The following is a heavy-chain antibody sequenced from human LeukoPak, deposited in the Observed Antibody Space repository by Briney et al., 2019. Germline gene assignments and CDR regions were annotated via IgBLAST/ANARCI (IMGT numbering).Heavy chain of an antibody. J-gene: IGHJ4*02. D-gene: IGHD6-19*01. CDR2: IKHDGSGP. CDR1: GFTFSNYW. V-gene: IGHV3-7*01. Sequence: GGSLRLSCAVSGFTFSNYWMTWVRQAPGKGLEWVANIKHDGSGPSYLDSVRGRFTISRDNARNSLSLQMTSLRAEDTAVYYRARAREITVSGTDYFDYWGQGTLVTVSS. CDR3: ARAREITVSGTDYFDY.